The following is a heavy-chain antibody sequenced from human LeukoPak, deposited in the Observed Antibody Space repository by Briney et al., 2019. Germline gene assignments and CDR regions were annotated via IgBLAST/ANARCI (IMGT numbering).Heavy chain of an antibody. J-gene: IGHJ4*02. CDR2: ISSSSSYI. CDR1: GFTFSTYS. V-gene: IGHV3-21*01. CDR3: AKDVGNWNYVFDY. Sequence: GRSLRLSCAASGFTFSTYSMNWVRQAPGKGLEWVSSISSSSSYIYYADSVKGRFTISRDNSKNTLYLQMNSLRAEDTAVYYCAKDVGNWNYVFDYWGQGTLVTVSS. D-gene: IGHD1-7*01.